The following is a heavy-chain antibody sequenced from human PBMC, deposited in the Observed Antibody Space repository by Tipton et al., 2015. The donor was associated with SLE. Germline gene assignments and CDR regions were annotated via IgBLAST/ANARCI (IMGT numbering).Heavy chain of an antibody. CDR3: EGAATGTNYYMDV. D-gene: IGHD4-17*01. CDR1: GGSISRGFFY. Sequence: HTCTVSGGSISRGFFYWGWIRQSPGKGLECIGSISYTGATYYNLSLKSRVTISVDTSKNQFSLKLSSVTAADTAVYYCEGAATGTNYYMDVWGKGTTVTVSS. V-gene: IGHV4-39*07. CDR2: ISYTGAT. J-gene: IGHJ6*03.